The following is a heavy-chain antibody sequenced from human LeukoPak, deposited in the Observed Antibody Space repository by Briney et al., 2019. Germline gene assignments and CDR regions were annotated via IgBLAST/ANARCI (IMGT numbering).Heavy chain of an antibody. D-gene: IGHD5-24*01. CDR2: ISGDGRNI. CDR3: ARVGSRDGYNGRLFDY. Sequence: PGGSLRLSCVASGFTFSSYWMHWVRQDPRKGLVWVSRISGDGRNINYADSVRGRFTISRDNAKNTLYLQMNTLRVEDTAVYYCARVGSRDGYNGRLFDYWGQGTLATVSS. V-gene: IGHV3-74*01. CDR1: GFTFSSYW. J-gene: IGHJ4*02.